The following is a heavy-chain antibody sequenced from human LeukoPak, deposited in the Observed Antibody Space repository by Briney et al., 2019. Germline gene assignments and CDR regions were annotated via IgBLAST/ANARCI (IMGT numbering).Heavy chain of an antibody. Sequence: TGGSLRLSCAASGFTFSSYAMHWVRQAPGKGLEWVSAISGSGGSTYYADSVKGRFTISRDNSKNTLYLQMNSLRAEDTAVYYCAKAQSTYSSSPGDYWGQGTLVTVSS. CDR3: AKAQSTYSSSPGDY. D-gene: IGHD6-13*01. CDR1: GFTFSSYA. J-gene: IGHJ4*02. V-gene: IGHV3-23*01. CDR2: ISGSGGST.